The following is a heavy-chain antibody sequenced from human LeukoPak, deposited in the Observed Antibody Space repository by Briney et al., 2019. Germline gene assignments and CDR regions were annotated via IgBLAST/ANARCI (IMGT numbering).Heavy chain of an antibody. CDR3: ARDSSSVPEY. J-gene: IGHJ4*02. Sequence: PGGSLRLSCAASGFSLSDHWMYWVRQGPGKGLVWLSRKYDGSYTSYADSVKGRFTVSRDNAKNTLYLQMNSLRAEDTAVYYCARDSSSVPEYWGQGTPVTVSS. CDR2: KYDGSYT. D-gene: IGHD2-2*01. V-gene: IGHV3-74*01. CDR1: GFSLSDHW.